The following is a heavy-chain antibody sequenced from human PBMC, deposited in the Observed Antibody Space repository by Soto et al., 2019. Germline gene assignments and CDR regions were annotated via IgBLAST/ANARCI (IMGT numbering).Heavy chain of an antibody. CDR2: ISGTGVPT. V-gene: IGHV3-23*01. CDR3: AKSSCSSSSCFFLWVDP. Sequence: EVQLLESGGGLVQPGGSLRLSCAASGFTFSDYAMSWVRQAPGKGLECLSLISGTGVPTLYAGCVKGRFSVSRDNSKNTLFLEMNDLRVADTAIYYSAKSSCSSSSCFFLWVDPWGRGTLVTVSS. CDR1: GFTFSDYA. D-gene: IGHD2-2*01. J-gene: IGHJ5*02.